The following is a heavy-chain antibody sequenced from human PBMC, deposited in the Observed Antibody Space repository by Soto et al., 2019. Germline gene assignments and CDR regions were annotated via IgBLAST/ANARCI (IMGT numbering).Heavy chain of an antibody. CDR1: GGSIDNSTYN. V-gene: IGHV4-39*02. J-gene: IGHJ4*02. Sequence: SETLSLTCAVSGGSIDNSTYNWGWIRQPPGKGLEWIGSVYYSWSSYYSPSPKSRVTMSVDSSKNHFSLILDSVTAADTAVYYCVSINAGGWYYFDYWGQGILVTVSS. D-gene: IGHD6-19*01. CDR3: VSINAGGWYYFDY. CDR2: VYYSWSS.